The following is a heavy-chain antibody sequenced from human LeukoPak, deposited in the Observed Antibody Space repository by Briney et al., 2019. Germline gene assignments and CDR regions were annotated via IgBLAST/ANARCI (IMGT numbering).Heavy chain of an antibody. CDR2: INPNAGGT. D-gene: IGHD2-2*01. V-gene: IGHV1-2*02. Sequence: ASVKVSCKTSGFIFTGYHIHWVRQAPGQGLEWMGWINPNAGGTYYTDHFQGRVSMTRDMSTSTAYMELSSLRSEDTAVYYCAADVEYCSSTSCHRYYYYGMDVWGQGTTVTVSS. CDR3: AADVEYCSSTSCHRYYYYGMDV. CDR1: GFIFTGYH. J-gene: IGHJ6*02.